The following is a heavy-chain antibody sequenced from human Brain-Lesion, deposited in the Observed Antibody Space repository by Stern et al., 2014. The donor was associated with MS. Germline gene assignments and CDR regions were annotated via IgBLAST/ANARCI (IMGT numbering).Heavy chain of an antibody. Sequence: QVQLGQSGAEVKKPGASVEVSWKTSGYIFTGYYIHWVRQAAGQGLEWMAWINPNTGGTTYAQKFQGRVTMSRDTSISTAYVELSSLTSDDTAVYYCARDQRGITIFGVVTDYYYLGMDVWGQGTTVTVSS. CDR1: GYIFTGYY. D-gene: IGHD3-3*01. CDR3: ARDQRGITIFGVVTDYYYLGMDV. V-gene: IGHV1-2*02. CDR2: INPNTGGT. J-gene: IGHJ6*02.